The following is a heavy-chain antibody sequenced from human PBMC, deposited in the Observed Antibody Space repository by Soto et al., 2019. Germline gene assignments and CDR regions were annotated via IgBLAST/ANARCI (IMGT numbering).Heavy chain of an antibody. D-gene: IGHD5-12*01. CDR2: IYTSGST. J-gene: IGHJ6*02. CDR3: ARGEATSYYYYYYGMDV. CDR1: GGSISSYN. V-gene: IGHV4-4*07. Sequence: PSETLSLTCTVSGGSISSYNWSWIRQRAGKGLEWIGRIYTSGSTNYNTSLKSRVTMSVDTSKNQFSLKLSSVTAADTAVYYCARGEATSYYYYYYGMDVWGQGTTVTVSS.